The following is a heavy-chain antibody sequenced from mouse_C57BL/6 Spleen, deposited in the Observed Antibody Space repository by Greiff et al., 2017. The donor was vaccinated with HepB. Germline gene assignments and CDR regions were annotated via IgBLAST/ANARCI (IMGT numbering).Heavy chain of an antibody. CDR1: GYAFSSYW. J-gene: IGHJ4*01. D-gene: IGHD2-4*01. Sequence: QVQLKESGAELVKPGASVNISCKASGYAFSSYWMNWVKQRPGKGLEWIGQIYPGDGDTNYNGKFKGKATLTADKSSSTAYMQLSSLTSEDSAVYFCARGDYDGRNYAMDYWGQGTSVTVSS. CDR2: IYPGDGDT. CDR3: ARGDYDGRNYAMDY. V-gene: IGHV1-80*01.